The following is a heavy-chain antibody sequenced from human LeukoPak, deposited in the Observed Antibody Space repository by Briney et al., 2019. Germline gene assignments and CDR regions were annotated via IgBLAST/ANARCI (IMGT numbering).Heavy chain of an antibody. CDR1: GFTFSSYE. V-gene: IGHV3-48*03. CDR3: AKEKRQLLWFGELFV. CDR2: ISSSGSTI. Sequence: GGSLRLSCAASGFTFSSYEMNWVRQAPGKGLEWVSYISSSGSTIYYADSVKGRFTISRDNAENSLYLQMNSLRAEDTAVYYCAKEKRQLLWFGELFVWGQGTLVTVSS. D-gene: IGHD3-10*01. J-gene: IGHJ4*02.